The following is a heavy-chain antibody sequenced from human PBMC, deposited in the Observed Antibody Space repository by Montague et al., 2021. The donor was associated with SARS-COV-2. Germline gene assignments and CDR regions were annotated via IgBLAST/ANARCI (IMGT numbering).Heavy chain of an antibody. V-gene: IGHV3-23*01. Sequence: SPRLSCAASGFTFSSYAMSWVRQAPGKGLEWVSAISGSGGSTYYADSVKGRFTISRDNSKNTLYLQMNSLRAEDTAVYYCAKTLTPGITTWGFDYWGQGTLVTVSS. CDR3: AKTLTPGITTWGFDY. J-gene: IGHJ4*02. CDR1: GFTFSSYA. CDR2: ISGSGGST. D-gene: IGHD3-16*01.